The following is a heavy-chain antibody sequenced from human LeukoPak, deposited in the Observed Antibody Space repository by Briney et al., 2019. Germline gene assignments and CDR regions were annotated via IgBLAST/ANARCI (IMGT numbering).Heavy chain of an antibody. D-gene: IGHD6-19*01. CDR1: GXTFSSYE. J-gene: IGHJ4*02. Sequence: QPGGSLRLSCAASGXTFSSYEMNWVRQAPGKGLESVSYISSSGSTIYYADSVKGRFTISRDNAKNSLYLQMNSLRAEDTAVYYCARLDGVAVAGTGLRSSWGQGTLVTVSS. CDR3: ARLDGVAVAGTGLRSS. V-gene: IGHV3-48*03. CDR2: ISSSGSTI.